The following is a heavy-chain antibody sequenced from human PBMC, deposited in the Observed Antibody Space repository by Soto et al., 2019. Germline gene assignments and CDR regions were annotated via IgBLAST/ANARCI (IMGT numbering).Heavy chain of an antibody. CDR1: GGSFSGYY. D-gene: IGHD2-2*02. CDR3: AKDREEGYNFYYGMDV. J-gene: IGHJ6*02. V-gene: IGHV4-34*01. CDR2: INHSGST. Sequence: PSETLSLTCAVYGGSFSGYYWSWIRQPPGKGLEWIGEINHSGSTNYNPSLKSRVTISVDTSKNQFSLKLSSVTAADTAVYYCAKDREEGYNFYYGMDVWGQGATVTVSS.